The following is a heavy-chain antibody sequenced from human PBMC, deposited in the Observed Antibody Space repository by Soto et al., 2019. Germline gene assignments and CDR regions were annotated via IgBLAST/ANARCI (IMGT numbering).Heavy chain of an antibody. J-gene: IGHJ4*02. V-gene: IGHV1-18*01. CDR2: ISAYNGNT. Sequence: QVQLVQSGAEVKKPGASVKVSCKASGYTFTSYGISWVRQAPGQGLEWMGWISAYNGNTNYAQKLQGRVTMTTDTSTSTAYMELRSLRSDDTAVYYCASWRYYDSSGSLYYFDYWGQGTLVTVSS. D-gene: IGHD3-22*01. CDR1: GYTFTSYG. CDR3: ASWRYYDSSGSLYYFDY.